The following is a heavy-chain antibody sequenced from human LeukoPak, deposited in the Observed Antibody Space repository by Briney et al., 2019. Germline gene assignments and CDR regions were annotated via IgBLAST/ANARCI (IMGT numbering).Heavy chain of an antibody. V-gene: IGHV3-74*01. CDR1: GFTFSNYW. Sequence: GGSLRLSCAASGFTFSNYWMHWVRRAPGKGLVWVSRINTDGSTTTYADSVKGRFTISRDNDKNMLYLQMNSLRAEDTAAYYCTRAGGRYSYEHWGQGTLVTVSS. J-gene: IGHJ4*02. CDR2: INTDGSTT. D-gene: IGHD5-18*01. CDR3: TRAGGRYSYEH.